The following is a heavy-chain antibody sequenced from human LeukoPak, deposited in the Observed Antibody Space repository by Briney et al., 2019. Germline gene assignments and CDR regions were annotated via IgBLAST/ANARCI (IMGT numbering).Heavy chain of an antibody. D-gene: IGHD5-12*01. CDR2: IYYSGST. CDR1: GGSISSYY. CDR3: ARGEIVDIVATILFDY. V-gene: IGHV4-59*01. J-gene: IGHJ4*02. Sequence: SETLSLTCTVSGGSISSYYGSWIRQPPGKGLEWIVYIYYSGSTNYHPSLKSRVTISVDTSKNQFSLKLSSVTAADTAVYYCARGEIVDIVATILFDYWGQGTLVTVSS.